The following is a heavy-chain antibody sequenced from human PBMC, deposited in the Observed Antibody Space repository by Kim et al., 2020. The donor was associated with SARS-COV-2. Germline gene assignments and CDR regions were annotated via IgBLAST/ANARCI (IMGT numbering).Heavy chain of an antibody. J-gene: IGHJ6*02. Sequence: GGSLRLSCAASGFTFDDYAMHWVRQAPGKGLEWVSGISWNSGTIGYADSVKGRVTISRDNAKNSLYLQMNSLRAEDTALYYCAKDSGAFDFWSGYGGMDDWGQGTTVTVSS. CDR2: ISWNSGTI. CDR1: GFTFDDYA. D-gene: IGHD3-3*01. CDR3: AKDSGAFDFWSGYGGMDD. V-gene: IGHV3-9*01.